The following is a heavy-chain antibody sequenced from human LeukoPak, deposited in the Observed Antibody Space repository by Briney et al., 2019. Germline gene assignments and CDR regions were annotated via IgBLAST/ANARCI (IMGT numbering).Heavy chain of an antibody. Sequence: ASVKVSCKASGYTFTGYYMHWVRQAPGQGLEWMGWINPNSGGTKYAQKFQGRVTMTSDASISTAYMELSSLRSDDTAVYYCAANTAMVFRPYYFDYWGQGTLVTVSS. V-gene: IGHV1-2*02. CDR1: GYTFTGYY. D-gene: IGHD5-18*01. CDR2: INPNSGGT. CDR3: AANTAMVFRPYYFDY. J-gene: IGHJ4*02.